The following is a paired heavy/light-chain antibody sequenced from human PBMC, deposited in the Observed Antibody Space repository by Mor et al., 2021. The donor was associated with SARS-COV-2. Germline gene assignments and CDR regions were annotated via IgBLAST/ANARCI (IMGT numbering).Light chain of an antibody. CDR2: WAS. J-gene: IGKJ3*01. CDR3: QQYYSTPLFT. V-gene: IGKV4-1*01. CDR1: QSVLYSSNNKNY. Sequence: DIVMTQSPDSLAVSLGERATINCKSSQSVLYSSNNKNYLAWYQQKPGQPPKLLIYWASTRESGVPDRFSGSGSGTDFTLTISSLQAEDVAVYYCQQYYSTPLFTFGPGTKVDIK.
Heavy chain of an antibody. CDR1: GFTFSSYA. V-gene: IGHV3-23*01. CDR2: ISGSGGST. Sequence: EVQLLESGGGLVQPGGSLRLSCAASGFTFSSYAMSWVRQAPGKGLEWVSAISGSGGSTYYADSVKGRFTISRDNSKNTLYLQMNSLRAEDTAVYYCAKGFRWSKRDSYYYYGMDVWGQGTTVTVSS. CDR3: AKGFRWSKRDSYYYYGMDV. D-gene: IGHD2-15*01. J-gene: IGHJ6*02.